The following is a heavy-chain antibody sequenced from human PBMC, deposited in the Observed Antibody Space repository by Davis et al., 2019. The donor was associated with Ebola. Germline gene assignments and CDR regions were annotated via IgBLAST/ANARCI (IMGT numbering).Heavy chain of an antibody. CDR1: GGTFSSYT. CDR3: ARDSSKLVRASDFDY. CDR2: ISAYNGNT. D-gene: IGHD1-26*01. V-gene: IGHV1-18*01. J-gene: IGHJ4*02. Sequence: AASVKVSCKASGGTFSSYTISWVRQAPGQGLEWMGWISAYNGNTNYAQKLQGRVTMTTDTSTSTAYMDLRSLRSDDTAVYYCARDSSKLVRASDFDYWGQGTLVTVSS.